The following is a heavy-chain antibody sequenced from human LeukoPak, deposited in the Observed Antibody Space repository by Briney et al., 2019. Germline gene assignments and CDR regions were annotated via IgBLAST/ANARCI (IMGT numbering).Heavy chain of an antibody. Sequence: SVKVSCKASGGTFISYAISWVRQAPGQGLEWMGRIIPIFGTANYAQKFQGRVTITTDESTSTAYMELSSLRYEDTAVYYCARSYYGDYYMDVWGKGTTVTVSS. CDR3: ARSYYGDYYMDV. CDR2: IIPIFGTA. V-gene: IGHV1-69*05. D-gene: IGHD4-17*01. J-gene: IGHJ6*03. CDR1: GGTFISYA.